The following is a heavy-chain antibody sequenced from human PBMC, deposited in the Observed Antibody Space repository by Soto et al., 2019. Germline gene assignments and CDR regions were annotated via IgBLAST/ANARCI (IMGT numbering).Heavy chain of an antibody. D-gene: IGHD2-2*01. CDR2: IYYSGDT. CDR3: ARHHAS. CDR1: GDSIISGDYY. V-gene: IGHV4-30-4*01. J-gene: IGHJ5*02. Sequence: PSETLSLTCTVSGDSIISGDYYWSWIRQTPGKGLEWIGYIYYSGDTNYNPSLKSRVIISVDTSKNQFSLKLSSVTAADTAVYYCARHHASWGQGTLVTVSS.